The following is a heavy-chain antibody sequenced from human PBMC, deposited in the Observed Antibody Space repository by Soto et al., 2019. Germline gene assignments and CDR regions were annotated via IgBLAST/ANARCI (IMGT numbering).Heavy chain of an antibody. CDR2: ISWDGGST. Sequence: GGSLRLSCAASGFTFDDYTMHWVRQAPGKGLEWVSLISWDGGSTYYADSVKGRFTISRDNSKNSLYLQMNSLRTEDTALYYCAKAGHDYGDVYYYYGMDVWGQGTTVTVSS. CDR3: AKAGHDYGDVYYYYGMDV. V-gene: IGHV3-43*01. CDR1: GFTFDDYT. J-gene: IGHJ6*02. D-gene: IGHD4-17*01.